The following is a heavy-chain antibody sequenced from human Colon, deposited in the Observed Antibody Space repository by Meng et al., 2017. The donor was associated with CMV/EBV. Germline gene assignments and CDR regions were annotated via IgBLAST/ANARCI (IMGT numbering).Heavy chain of an antibody. D-gene: IGHD6-19*01. J-gene: IGHJ4*02. V-gene: IGHV1-2*02. Sequence: QVQLMQFGVGVKEPGGSVKVSCKTSGYTFSDYYMHWVRQAPGQGLEWMGWIRSDGSATNYAQKFRGRVTMTRDASVSTAYMELSGLTSVDTAVYFCVRSSGWSLFDYWGPGALVTVSS. CDR3: VRSSGWSLFDY. CDR1: GYTFSDYY. CDR2: IRSDGSAT.